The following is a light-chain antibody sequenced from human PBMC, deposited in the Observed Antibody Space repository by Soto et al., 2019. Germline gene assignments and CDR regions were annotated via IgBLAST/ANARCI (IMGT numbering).Light chain of an antibody. CDR2: GAS. J-gene: IGKJ5*01. CDR1: QNIIHN. Sequence: EIVMTQSPVTLSVSPGERATLSCRASQNIIHNLASYQQKPGQAPRLLIYGASTRATGITDRFSGSGSGTEFTLSISSLQSEDFSVDYCQQYKSWPPITFGQGTRLEMK. CDR3: QQYKSWPPIT. V-gene: IGKV3-15*01.